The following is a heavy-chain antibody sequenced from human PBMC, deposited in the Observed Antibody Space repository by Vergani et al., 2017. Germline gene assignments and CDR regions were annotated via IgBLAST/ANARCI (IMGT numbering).Heavy chain of an antibody. CDR1: GFTFSSYE. D-gene: IGHD2-2*01. CDR3: ARGGSGSPAFPTGNGMDV. V-gene: IGHV3-48*03. Sequence: EVQLVESGGGLVQPGGSLRLSCAASGFTFSSYEMNWVRQAPGKGLEWVSYISSSSSYINYADSVKGRFNTSRDNAKNSLYLQMNSLRAEDTAVYYCARGGSGSPAFPTGNGMDVWGQGTTVTVSS. J-gene: IGHJ6*02. CDR2: ISSSSSYI.